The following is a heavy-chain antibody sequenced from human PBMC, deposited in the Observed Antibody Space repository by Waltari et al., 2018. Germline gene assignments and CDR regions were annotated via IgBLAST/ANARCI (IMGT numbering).Heavy chain of an antibody. V-gene: IGHV4-4*07. Sequence: QVQLQESGPGLVKPSETLSLTCTVSGASINSYYWSWIRQPAGKGLDWIGRMFASGDNRYTPSSNGRVTMSIETSKNQVSLTLTSVTAADTAVYYCARDFSGIWLVFFDLWGRGTLVTVAS. CDR1: GASINSYY. J-gene: IGHJ2*01. CDR2: MFASGDN. D-gene: IGHD6-19*01. CDR3: ARDFSGIWLVFFDL.